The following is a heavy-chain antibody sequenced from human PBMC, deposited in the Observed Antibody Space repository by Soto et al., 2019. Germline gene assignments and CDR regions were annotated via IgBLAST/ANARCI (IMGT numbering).Heavy chain of an antibody. Sequence: HPGGSLRLSCEGSGFSFPDYDMNWVRQTPGKGLEWVAAVGRFGNTYYRDSVRGRFTISRDDSRNTVYLQMNRLRVEDTAVYFCAKEGRLRSPAGDYFDSWAQGSPVTVYS. V-gene: IGHV3-23*01. J-gene: IGHJ4*02. CDR2: VGRFGNT. CDR1: GFSFPDYD. CDR3: AKEGRLRSPAGDYFDS. D-gene: IGHD3-10*01.